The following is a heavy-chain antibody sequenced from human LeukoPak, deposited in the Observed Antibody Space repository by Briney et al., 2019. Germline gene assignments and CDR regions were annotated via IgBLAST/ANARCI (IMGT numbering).Heavy chain of an antibody. J-gene: IGHJ4*02. V-gene: IGHV4-34*01. CDR2: INHSGST. CDR3: ARSYSYGYHDY. Sequence: SETLSLTCAVYGGSFSGYYWRWIRQPPGKGLEWIGEINHSGSTNYNPSLKSRATISVDTSKNQFPLKLSSVTAADAAVYYCARSYSYGYHDYWGQGTLVTVSS. D-gene: IGHD5-18*01. CDR1: GGSFSGYY.